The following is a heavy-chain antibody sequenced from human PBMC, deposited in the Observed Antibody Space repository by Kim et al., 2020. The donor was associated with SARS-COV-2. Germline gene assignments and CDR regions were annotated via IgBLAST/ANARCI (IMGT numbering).Heavy chain of an antibody. CDR2: INPSGGST. V-gene: IGHV1-46*01. CDR1: GYTFTSYY. CDR3: AREDSSPLGPRAFDI. J-gene: IGHJ3*02. D-gene: IGHD3-22*01. Sequence: ASVKVSCKASGYTFTSYYMHWVRQAPGQGLEWMGIINPSGGSTSYAQKFQGRVTMTRDTSTSTVYMELSSLRSEDTAVYYCAREDSSPLGPRAFDIWGQGTMVTVSS.